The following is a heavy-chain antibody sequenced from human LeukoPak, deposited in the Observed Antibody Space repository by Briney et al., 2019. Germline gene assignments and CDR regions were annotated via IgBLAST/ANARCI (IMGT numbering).Heavy chain of an antibody. Sequence: PSETLSLTCTVSGGSISSSSYYWGCIRQPPGKGLECIGSIYYSGSTYYNPSLKSRVTISADTSKNQFSLKLSSVTAADTAVYYCARRTSGWPIDYWGQGTLVTVSS. D-gene: IGHD6-25*01. CDR2: IYYSGST. CDR3: ARRTSGWPIDY. V-gene: IGHV4-39*01. J-gene: IGHJ4*02. CDR1: GGSISSSSYY.